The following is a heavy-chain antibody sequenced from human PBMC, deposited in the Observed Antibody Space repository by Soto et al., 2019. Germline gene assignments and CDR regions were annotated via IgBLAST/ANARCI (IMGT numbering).Heavy chain of an antibody. V-gene: IGHV3-21*01. CDR1: GFIFSRYS. CDR3: ARGSAFIGLDY. D-gene: IGHD1-26*01. J-gene: IGHJ4*02. Sequence: GSLRLSCAVSGFIFSRYSMNWVRQAPGKGLEWVSSIGTSGSYIYDTDSVKGRFTISRDNTKDSLYLQINSLRAEDTAIYYCARGSAFIGLDYWGQGT. CDR2: IGTSGSYI.